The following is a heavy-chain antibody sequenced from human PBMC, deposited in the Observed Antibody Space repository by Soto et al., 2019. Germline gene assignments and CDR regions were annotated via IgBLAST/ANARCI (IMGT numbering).Heavy chain of an antibody. CDR2: INHSGST. CDR3: ARGPSGPGGSSSSGPFDY. D-gene: IGHD6-6*01. Sequence: QVQLQQWGAGLLKPSETLSLTCAVYGGSFSGYYWSWIRQPPGKGLEWIGEINHSGSTNYNPSLKSRVTISVDTSKNQFSLKLSSVTAADTAVYYCARGPSGPGGSSSSGPFDYWGQGTLVTVSS. CDR1: GGSFSGYY. J-gene: IGHJ4*02. V-gene: IGHV4-34*01.